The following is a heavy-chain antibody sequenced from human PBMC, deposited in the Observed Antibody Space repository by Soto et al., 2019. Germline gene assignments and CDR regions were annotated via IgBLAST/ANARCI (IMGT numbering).Heavy chain of an antibody. CDR2: ISAYNGNT. J-gene: IGHJ4*02. CDR1: GYTFTSYD. Sequence: ASVKVSCKASGYTFTSYDINWVRQATGQGLEWMGWISAYNGNTNYAQKLQGRVTMTTDTSTSTAYMELRSLRSDDTAVYYCARDTPSYYYDSSGYYPHFDYWGQGTLVTVSS. V-gene: IGHV1-18*01. D-gene: IGHD3-22*01. CDR3: ARDTPSYYYDSSGYYPHFDY.